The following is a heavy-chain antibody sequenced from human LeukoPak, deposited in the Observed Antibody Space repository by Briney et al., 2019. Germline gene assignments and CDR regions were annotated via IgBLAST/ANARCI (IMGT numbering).Heavy chain of an antibody. J-gene: IGHJ4*02. CDR2: ISGNAAAT. CDR1: EFIFSNFA. CDR3: ARDRVRWALEY. D-gene: IGHD1-26*01. Sequence: GGSLRLSCVASEFIFSNFAMSWVRQAPGKGLEWVSTISGNAAATYYGDSVKGRFTISRDNSRNTLYLQMNSLRAEDTAVYYCARDRVRWALEYWGQGTLVTVSS. V-gene: IGHV3-23*01.